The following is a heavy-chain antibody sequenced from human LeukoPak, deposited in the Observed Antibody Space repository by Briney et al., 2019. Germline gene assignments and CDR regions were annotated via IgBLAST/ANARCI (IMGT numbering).Heavy chain of an antibody. D-gene: IGHD2-15*01. Sequence: SETLSLTCTVSGGSISSGSYYWSWIRQPAGKGLEWIGRIYTSGSTNYNPSLKSRVTISVDTSKNQFSLKLSSVTAADTAVYYCAREGEMDCSGGSCFADWFDPWGQGTLVTVSS. J-gene: IGHJ5*02. CDR2: IYTSGST. CDR1: GGSISSGSYY. CDR3: AREGEMDCSGGSCFADWFDP. V-gene: IGHV4-61*02.